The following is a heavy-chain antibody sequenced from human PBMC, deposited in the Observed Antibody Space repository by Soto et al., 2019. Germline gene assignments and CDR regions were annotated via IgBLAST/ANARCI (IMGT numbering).Heavy chain of an antibody. CDR1: GFSLSTSGVG. Sequence: QITLKESGQTLVKPTQTLTLTCTFSGFSLSTSGVGVAWIRQPPGKALEWLARIYWDDDKRYSPSLKNRLTITKATSTNPVVLIMTNMDPVDTATYDCSHRLNDRVVSSLDYWGQGTLVTVSS. CDR3: SHRLNDRVVSSLDY. J-gene: IGHJ4*02. CDR2: IYWDDDK. V-gene: IGHV2-5*02. D-gene: IGHD3-22*01.